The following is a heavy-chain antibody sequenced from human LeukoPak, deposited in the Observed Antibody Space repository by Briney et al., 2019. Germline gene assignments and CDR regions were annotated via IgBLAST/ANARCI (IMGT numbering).Heavy chain of an antibody. J-gene: IGHJ6*02. D-gene: IGHD3-10*01. V-gene: IGHV3-13*01. Sequence: GGSLRLSCAASGFTFSSYDMHWVRQATGKGLEWVSAIGTAGDTYYPGSVKGRFTISRENAKNSLYLQMNSLRAGDTAVYYCARGVTMVRGVPLNYYYGMDVWGQGTTVTVSS. CDR1: GFTFSSYD. CDR2: IGTAGDT. CDR3: ARGVTMVRGVPLNYYYGMDV.